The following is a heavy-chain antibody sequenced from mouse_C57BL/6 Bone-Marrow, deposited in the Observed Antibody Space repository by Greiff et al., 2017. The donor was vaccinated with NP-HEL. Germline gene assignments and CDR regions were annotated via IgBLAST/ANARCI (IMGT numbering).Heavy chain of an antibody. D-gene: IGHD2-5*01. Sequence: EVMLVESGGDLVKPGGSLKLSCAASGFTFSSYGMSWVRQTPDKRLEWVATISSGGSYTYYPDSVKGRFTISRDTAKNTLYLQMSSLKSEETAMYYCARHYYSNYFDYWGQGTTLTVSS. V-gene: IGHV5-6*02. CDR1: GFTFSSYG. CDR2: ISSGGSYT. CDR3: ARHYYSNYFDY. J-gene: IGHJ2*01.